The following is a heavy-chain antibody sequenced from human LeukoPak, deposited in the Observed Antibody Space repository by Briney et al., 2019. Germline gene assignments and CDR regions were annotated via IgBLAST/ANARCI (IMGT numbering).Heavy chain of an antibody. Sequence: GGSLRLSCAATGFTFRNYAIHWGRQAPGKGLEWVAIIWYDGSNKYYADFVKGRFTTSRDNSKNTLYLQMNSLRADDTAVYYCARVSGYSGTWYVDYWGQGTLVTVSS. J-gene: IGHJ4*02. V-gene: IGHV3-33*08. CDR3: ARVSGYSGTWYVDY. CDR1: GFTFRNYA. D-gene: IGHD6-13*01. CDR2: IWYDGSNK.